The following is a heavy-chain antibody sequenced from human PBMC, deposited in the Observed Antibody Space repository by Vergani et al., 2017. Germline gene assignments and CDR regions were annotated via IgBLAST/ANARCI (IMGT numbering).Heavy chain of an antibody. CDR2: IYTSGST. CDR3: ARGQYYYDSSGPKDTTFDY. Sequence: QVQLQESGPGLVKPSQTLSLTCTVSGGSISSGSYYWSWIRQPAGKGLEWIGRIYTSGSTNYNPSLKIRVTISVDTSKNQFSLQLSSVTAADTAVYYCARGQYYYDSSGPKDTTFDYWGQGTLITVSS. V-gene: IGHV4-61*02. J-gene: IGHJ4*02. CDR1: GGSISSGSYY. D-gene: IGHD3-22*01.